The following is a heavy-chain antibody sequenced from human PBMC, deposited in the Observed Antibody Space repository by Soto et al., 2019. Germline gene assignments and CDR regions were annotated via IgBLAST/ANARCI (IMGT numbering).Heavy chain of an antibody. CDR3: ATLGQYYDFWSGTDLAFDY. V-gene: IGHV3-23*01. D-gene: IGHD3-3*01. CDR2: ISGSGVST. Sequence: EVQLLESGGGLVQPGGSLRLSCAASGFTFSSYAMSWVRQAPGKGLEWVSAISGSGVSTYYAGSGKGRFTISRDNSKNTLYLQMNRLRAEDTAVYSCATLGQYYDFWSGTDLAFDYWGQGTRVTVSS. J-gene: IGHJ4*02. CDR1: GFTFSSYA.